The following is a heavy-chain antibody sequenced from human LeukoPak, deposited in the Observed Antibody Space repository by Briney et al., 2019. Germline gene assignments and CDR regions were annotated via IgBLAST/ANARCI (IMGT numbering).Heavy chain of an antibody. D-gene: IGHD6-6*01. Sequence: GAPVKVSCKASGYTFTGYYMHWVRQAPGQGLEWMGWINPNSGGTNYAQKFQGRVTMTRDTSISTAYMELSRLRSDDTAVYYCSLYSSSSNPDYYYYYMDVWGKGTTVTVSS. CDR3: SLYSSSSNPDYYYYYMDV. CDR1: GYTFTGYY. CDR2: INPNSGGT. V-gene: IGHV1-2*02. J-gene: IGHJ6*03.